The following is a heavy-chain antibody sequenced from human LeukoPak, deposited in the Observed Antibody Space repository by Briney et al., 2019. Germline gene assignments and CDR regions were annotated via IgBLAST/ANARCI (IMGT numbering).Heavy chain of an antibody. CDR1: GFSFSGYS. CDR3: VRDGGGSLLEH. Sequence: GGSLRLSCAASGFSFSGYSMHWVRQAPGKGPEWVAIISFDGSNKYYVDSAQGRFSISRDNSKSTLYLQMNSLGPEDTAVYYCVRDGGGSLLEHWGQGALVTLSS. J-gene: IGHJ4*02. CDR2: ISFDGSNK. V-gene: IGHV3-30*03. D-gene: IGHD4-23*01.